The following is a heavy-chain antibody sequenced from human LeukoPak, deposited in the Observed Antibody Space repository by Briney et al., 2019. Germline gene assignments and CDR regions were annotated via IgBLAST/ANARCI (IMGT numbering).Heavy chain of an antibody. CDR3: AREGGEAFDI. Sequence: AGGSLRLSCAASGFTFSSYSMNWVRQAPGKGLEWVSSIGSSSSSIYYADSVKGRFTISRDNAKNSLYLQMNSLRAEDTAVYYCAREGGEAFDIWGQGTMVTVSS. CDR1: GFTFSSYS. J-gene: IGHJ3*02. CDR2: IGSSSSSI. D-gene: IGHD3-16*01. V-gene: IGHV3-21*01.